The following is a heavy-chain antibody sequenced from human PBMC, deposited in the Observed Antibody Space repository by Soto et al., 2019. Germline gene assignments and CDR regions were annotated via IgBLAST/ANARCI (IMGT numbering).Heavy chain of an antibody. V-gene: IGHV4-39*01. CDR2: IYYSGST. D-gene: IGHD3-10*01. CDR1: GGSISSSSYY. J-gene: IGHJ6*03. CDR3: ARGRITMVRGVITYYYYMDV. Sequence: SETLSLTCTVSGGSISSSSYYWGWIRQPPGKGLEWIGSIYYSGSTYYNPSLKSRVTISVDTSKNQFSLKLSSVTAADTAVYYCARGRITMVRGVITYYYYMDVWGKGTTVTVSS.